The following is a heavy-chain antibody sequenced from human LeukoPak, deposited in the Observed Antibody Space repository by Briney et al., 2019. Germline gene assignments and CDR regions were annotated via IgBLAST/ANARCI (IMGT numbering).Heavy chain of an antibody. CDR1: GFTFSSYW. V-gene: IGHV3-74*01. J-gene: IGHJ4*02. Sequence: GGSLRLSCAASGFTFSSYWTHWVRQVPGKGLVWVSRINSDGTSTSHADSVKGRFTISKDNAKNTLYLQMNSLRAEDTAVYYCARSGRYQDYWGQGTLVTVSS. CDR2: INSDGTST. CDR3: ARSGRYQDY. D-gene: IGHD6-25*01.